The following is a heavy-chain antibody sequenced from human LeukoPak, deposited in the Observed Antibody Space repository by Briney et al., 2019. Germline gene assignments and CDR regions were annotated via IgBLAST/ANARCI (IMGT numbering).Heavy chain of an antibody. J-gene: IGHJ6*03. CDR1: GGTFSSYA. CDR3: ASLYGDKTSYYYYYMDV. Sequence: SVKVSCKASGGTFSSYAISWVRQAPGQGLEWMGGIIPIFGTANYAQKFQGRVTITADKSTSTAYMELSSLRSEDTAVYYCASLYGDKTSYYYYYMDVWGKGTTVTVSS. CDR2: IIPIFGTA. D-gene: IGHD4-17*01. V-gene: IGHV1-69*06.